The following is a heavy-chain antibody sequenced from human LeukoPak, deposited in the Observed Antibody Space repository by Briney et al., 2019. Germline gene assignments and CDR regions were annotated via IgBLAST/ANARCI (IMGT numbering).Heavy chain of an antibody. CDR3: ARLSYYDSSGYMPPIDY. J-gene: IGHJ4*02. Sequence: ASVKVSCKASGGTFSSYAISWVRQAPGQGLEWMGGIIPIFGTANYAQKFQGRVTITADESTSTAYMELSSLRSEDTAVYYCARLSYYDSSGYMPPIDYWGQGTLVTVSS. D-gene: IGHD3-22*01. V-gene: IGHV1-69*13. CDR2: IIPIFGTA. CDR1: GGTFSSYA.